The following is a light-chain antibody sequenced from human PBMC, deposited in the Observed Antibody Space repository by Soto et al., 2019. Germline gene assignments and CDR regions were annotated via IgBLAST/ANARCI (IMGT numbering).Light chain of an antibody. V-gene: IGKV3-20*01. J-gene: IGKJ1*01. CDR1: LTGTNNY. Sequence: EIVLTHSPDTLSLSPGERATLSCRASLTGTNNYLAWYQQKAGQAPRLVIYDASTRATGIPDRFSASGSGTDFTLTIRRLEPDDVAVYFCQQYASAPLTFGQGTKVEVK. CDR2: DAS. CDR3: QQYASAPLT.